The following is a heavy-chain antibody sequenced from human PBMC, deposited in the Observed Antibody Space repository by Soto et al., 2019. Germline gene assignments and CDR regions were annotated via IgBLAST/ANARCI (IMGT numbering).Heavy chain of an antibody. CDR1: GYTFTSYY. J-gene: IGHJ4*02. V-gene: IGHV1-46*01. CDR2: INPSGGST. Sequence: QVQLVQSGAEVKKPGASVKVSCKASGYTFTSYYMHWVRQAPGQGLEWMGIINPSGGSTSYAQKFQGRVTMTRDTSTSTVYMELSSLRSEDTAVYYCAKDERFLEWLPQIIDYWGQGTLVTVSS. D-gene: IGHD3-3*01. CDR3: AKDERFLEWLPQIIDY.